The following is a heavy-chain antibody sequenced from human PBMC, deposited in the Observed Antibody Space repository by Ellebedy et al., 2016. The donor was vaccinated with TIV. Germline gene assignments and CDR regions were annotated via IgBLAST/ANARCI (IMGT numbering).Heavy chain of an antibody. V-gene: IGHV3-30-3*01. CDR2: ISYDGSNK. Sequence: GESLKISXAASGFTFSSYAMHWVRQAPGKGLEWVAVISYDGSNKYYADSVKGRFTISRDNSKNTLYLQMNSLRAEDTAVYYCARGGQMGSSVGHFDYWGQGTLVTVSS. CDR1: GFTFSSYA. CDR3: ARGGQMGSSVGHFDY. D-gene: IGHD6-6*01. J-gene: IGHJ4*02.